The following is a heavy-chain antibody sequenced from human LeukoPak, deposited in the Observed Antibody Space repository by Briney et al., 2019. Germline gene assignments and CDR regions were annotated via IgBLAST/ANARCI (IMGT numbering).Heavy chain of an antibody. D-gene: IGHD3-3*01. V-gene: IGHV4-39*01. Sequence: NASETLSLTCTVSGDSINSGSYYWVWIRQPPGKGLEWIGSIYYSGGTYYNPSLKSRVTTSVDTSKIQFSLRLSSVTAADTAVYYCARLGVFGVVSDSWGQGILVTVSS. J-gene: IGHJ4*02. CDR1: GDSINSGSYY. CDR2: IYYSGGT. CDR3: ARLGVFGVVSDS.